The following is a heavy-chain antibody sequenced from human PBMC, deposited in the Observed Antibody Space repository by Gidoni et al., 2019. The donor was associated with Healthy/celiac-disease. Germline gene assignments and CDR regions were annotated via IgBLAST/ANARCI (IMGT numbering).Heavy chain of an antibody. J-gene: IGHJ6*02. CDR2: IYYSGST. Sequence: QVQLQESGPGLVKLSPTLSLTCTVSGGSISSGGYYWSWIRQHPGKGLEWIGYIYYSGSTYYNPSLKSRVTISVDTSKNQFSLKLSSVTAADTAVYYCARDDFTVTKGGYYYYGMDVWGQGITVTVSS. V-gene: IGHV4-31*03. CDR1: GGSISSGGYY. D-gene: IGHD4-17*01. CDR3: ARDDFTVTKGGYYYYGMDV.